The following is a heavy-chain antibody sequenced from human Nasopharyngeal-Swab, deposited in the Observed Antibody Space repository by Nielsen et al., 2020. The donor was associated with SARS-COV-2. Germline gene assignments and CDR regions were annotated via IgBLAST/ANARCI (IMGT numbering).Heavy chain of an antibody. J-gene: IGHJ4*02. CDR3: ARDREDDSNAEDFDY. D-gene: IGHD4-11*01. CDR2: IWYDGSNK. V-gene: IGHV3-33*01. Sequence: WIRQPPGKGLEWVAVIWYDGSNKYYADSVKGRFTISRDNSKNTLYLQMNSLRAEDTAVYYCARDREDDSNAEDFDYWGQGTLVTVSS.